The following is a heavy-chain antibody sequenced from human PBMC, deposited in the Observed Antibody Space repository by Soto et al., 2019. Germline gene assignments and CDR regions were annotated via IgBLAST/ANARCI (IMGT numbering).Heavy chain of an antibody. CDR3: AKLQPPGWIDA. CDR2: LYNSGST. D-gene: IGHD4-4*01. CDR1: GDSVTRANAY. V-gene: IGHV4-61*01. J-gene: IGHJ5*01. Sequence: QVRLQESGPGLVKPSETLSLTCSVSGDSVTRANAYWIWLRQAPGKGLEWIGYLYNSGSTNYKPSLRSRVSLSLDTSKNQFSVNLTSVTTADSAIYYCAKLQPPGWIDAWGHGTLVDVS.